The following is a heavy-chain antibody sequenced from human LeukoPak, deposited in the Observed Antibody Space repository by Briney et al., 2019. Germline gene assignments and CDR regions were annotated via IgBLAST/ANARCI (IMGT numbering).Heavy chain of an antibody. Sequence: GGSLRLSCAASGFTFSSYAMSWVRQAPGKGLEWVSAISGSGGSTYYADSVKGRFTISRDNSKNTLYLQMNRLRAEDTAVYYCAKLGYCSGGSCYALYDYWGQGTLVTVSS. D-gene: IGHD2-15*01. CDR3: AKLGYCSGGSCYALYDY. J-gene: IGHJ4*02. V-gene: IGHV3-23*01. CDR1: GFTFSSYA. CDR2: ISGSGGST.